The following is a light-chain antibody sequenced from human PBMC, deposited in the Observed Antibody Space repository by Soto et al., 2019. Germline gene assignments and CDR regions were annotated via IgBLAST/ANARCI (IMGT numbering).Light chain of an antibody. CDR3: QQYGSSPT. CDR2: GAS. CDR1: QSVANNF. J-gene: IGKJ1*01. Sequence: EIVLTQSPATLSLSPGERATLSCRASQSVANNFLAWHQQKPGQTPRLLIYGASNRATGIPGRFSGSGSGTDFTLTISRLEPEDFAVSYCQQYGSSPTFGQGTKVDIK. V-gene: IGKV3-20*01.